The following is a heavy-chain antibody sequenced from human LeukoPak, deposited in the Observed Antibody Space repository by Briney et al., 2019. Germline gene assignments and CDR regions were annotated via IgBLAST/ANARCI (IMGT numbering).Heavy chain of an antibody. Sequence: GGSLRLSCAASGFTFSTYAMSWVRQAPGKGLEWVSAISGSGGSTYYADSVKGRSTISRDNSKNTLYLQMNSLRAEDTAVYYCTKEGAGTDDYWGQGTLVTVSS. CDR1: GFTFSTYA. D-gene: IGHD6-19*01. J-gene: IGHJ4*02. CDR3: TKEGAGTDDY. V-gene: IGHV3-23*01. CDR2: ISGSGGST.